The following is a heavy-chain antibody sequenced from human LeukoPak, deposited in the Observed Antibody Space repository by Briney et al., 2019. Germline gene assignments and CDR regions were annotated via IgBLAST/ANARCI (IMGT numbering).Heavy chain of an antibody. Sequence: GRSLRLSCAASGFTFSSYSMNWVRQAPGKGLEWVSSISSSSSYIYYADSVKGRFTISRDNAKNSLYLQMNSLRAEDTAVYYCARGYYGDYVPNWFDPWGQGTLVTVSS. V-gene: IGHV3-21*01. CDR3: ARGYYGDYVPNWFDP. CDR2: ISSSSSYI. J-gene: IGHJ5*02. CDR1: GFTFSSYS. D-gene: IGHD4-17*01.